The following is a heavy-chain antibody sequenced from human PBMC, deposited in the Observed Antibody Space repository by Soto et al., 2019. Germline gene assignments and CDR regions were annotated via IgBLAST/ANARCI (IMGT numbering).Heavy chain of an antibody. D-gene: IGHD3-10*01. CDR1: GFNFRDYA. Sequence: QVQLVDSGGGVVQPGRSLRLSCAASGFNFRDYAMHWVRQAPGKGLEWVALISYDGTNENYADSVKGRFTISRDNSKHTLYLQMNSLRAEDTAVYYCARENLINSYFDYWAQGTPVTVSS. V-gene: IGHV3-30-3*01. CDR2: ISYDGTNE. J-gene: IGHJ4*02. CDR3: ARENLINSYFDY.